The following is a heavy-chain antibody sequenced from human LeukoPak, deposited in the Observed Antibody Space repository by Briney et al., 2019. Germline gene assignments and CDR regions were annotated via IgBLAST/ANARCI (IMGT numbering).Heavy chain of an antibody. D-gene: IGHD4-17*01. CDR3: AKGYGYFDY. CDR2: ISGNGNNV. J-gene: IGHJ4*02. V-gene: IGHV3-23*01. CDR1: GFTFNGHA. Sequence: GGSLRLSCAASGFTFNGHAMRWVRQAPGKGLEWVSAISGNGNNVHYSDSVKGRFTISRDNSMNTLYLQMNSLRAEDTAVYYCAKGYGYFDYWGQGTLVTVSS.